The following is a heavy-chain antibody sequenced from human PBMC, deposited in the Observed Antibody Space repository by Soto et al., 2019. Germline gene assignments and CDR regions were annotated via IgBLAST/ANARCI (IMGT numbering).Heavy chain of an antibody. CDR2: MYPTGST. J-gene: IGHJ4*02. Sequence: SETLSLTCTVSGYSISSGCYWGWIRQPPGKRLEWIGSMYPTGSTYYNPSLKSRVTISVDTSKNQFSLKLTSVTAADTAVYYCARDLNYGLYYFDYWGQGTLVTVSS. CDR1: GYSISSGCY. V-gene: IGHV4-38-2*02. D-gene: IGHD3-10*01. CDR3: ARDLNYGLYYFDY.